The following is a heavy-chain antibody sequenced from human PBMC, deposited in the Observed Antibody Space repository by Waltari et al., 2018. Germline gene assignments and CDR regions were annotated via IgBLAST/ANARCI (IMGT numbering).Heavy chain of an antibody. CDR1: GFTFSSYS. Sequence: EVQLVESGGGLVKPGGSLRLSCAASGFTFSSYSMNWVRQAPGKGLEWVSSISSSSSYIYYADSVKGRFTISRDNAKNSLYLQMNSLRSEDTAVYYCARGRAAGHFDYWGQGTLVTVSS. D-gene: IGHD6-13*01. V-gene: IGHV3-21*04. J-gene: IGHJ4*02. CDR2: ISSSSSYI. CDR3: ARGRAAGHFDY.